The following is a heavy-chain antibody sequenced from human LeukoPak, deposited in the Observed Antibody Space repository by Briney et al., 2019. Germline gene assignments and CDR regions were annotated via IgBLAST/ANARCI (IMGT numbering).Heavy chain of an antibody. J-gene: IGHJ4*02. Sequence: GGSLRLSCAASGFTVSSNYMSWVRQAPGKGLEWVSVIYSGGSTYYADSVKGRFTISRDNSKNTLYLQMNSLRAEDTAVYYCARDIIAAAAPFDHWGQGTLVTVSS. V-gene: IGHV3-66*01. CDR1: GFTVSSNY. CDR3: ARDIIAAAAPFDH. CDR2: IYSGGST. D-gene: IGHD6-13*01.